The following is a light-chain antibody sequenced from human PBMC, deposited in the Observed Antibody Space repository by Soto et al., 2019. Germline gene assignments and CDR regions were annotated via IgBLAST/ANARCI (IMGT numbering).Light chain of an antibody. CDR1: QSRVYRDGNTY. CDR3: MQGTHWPTDMYT. V-gene: IGKV2-30*01. CDR2: KIS. J-gene: IGKJ2*01. Sequence: DVVMTQSPLSLPVTLGQPASISCRSSQSRVYRDGNTYLKWVQQRPGHSPRRLIYKISNRDSGVPDRFSGSGSGTDFTLKISRVEAEDVGVYYCMQGTHWPTDMYTFGQGTKVDIK.